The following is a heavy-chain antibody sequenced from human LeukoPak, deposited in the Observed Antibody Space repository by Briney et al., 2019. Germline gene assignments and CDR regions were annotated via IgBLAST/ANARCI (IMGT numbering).Heavy chain of an antibody. J-gene: IGHJ4*02. Sequence: GGSLRLSCAASGFTFSSYWMSWVRQAPGKGLERVANIKQDGSEKYYVDSVKGRFTISRDNAKNSLYLQMNSLRAEDTAVYYCAAPRGDRFPRVDYFDYWGQGTLVTVSS. CDR2: IKQDGSEK. CDR3: AAPRGDRFPRVDYFDY. CDR1: GFTFSSYW. V-gene: IGHV3-7*03. D-gene: IGHD1-14*01.